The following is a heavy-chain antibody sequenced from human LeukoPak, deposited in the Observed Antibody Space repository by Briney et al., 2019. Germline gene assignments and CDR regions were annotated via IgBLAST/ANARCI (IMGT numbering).Heavy chain of an antibody. J-gene: IGHJ4*02. Sequence: GGSLRLSCAASGFRFSDHYMSWIRQAPGKGPEWISYISGNSGDIAYADSVKGRFTISRDNAKNSLHLQMNSLRVEDTAVYHCVRHAGRTGGQWGQGILITVSS. CDR3: VRHAGRTGGQ. CDR1: GFRFSDHY. D-gene: IGHD3-10*01. CDR2: ISGNSGDI. V-gene: IGHV3-11*01.